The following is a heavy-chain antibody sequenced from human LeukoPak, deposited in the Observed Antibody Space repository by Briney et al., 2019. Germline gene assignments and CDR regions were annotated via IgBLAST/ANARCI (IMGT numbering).Heavy chain of an antibody. D-gene: IGHD2-15*01. V-gene: IGHV3-7*03. CDR1: GFTFSGFW. Sequence: PGGSLRLSCAVSGFTFSGFWMSWSRQAPGKGLEWVASINSDGSEGYYADVVKGRFTISRDNSKNTLYLQMNSLRAEDTAVYYCAKAPLYCSGGSCYSGGGFDYWGQGTLVTVSS. CDR2: INSDGSEG. J-gene: IGHJ4*02. CDR3: AKAPLYCSGGSCYSGGGFDY.